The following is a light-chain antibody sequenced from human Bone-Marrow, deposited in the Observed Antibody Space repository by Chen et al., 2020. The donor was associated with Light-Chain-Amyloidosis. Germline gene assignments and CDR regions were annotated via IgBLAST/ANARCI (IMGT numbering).Light chain of an antibody. CDR2: RDT. V-gene: IGLV3-25*03. J-gene: IGLJ2*01. CDR1: DLPTKY. Sequence: SYELTQPPSVSVSPGQTARITCSGDDLPTKYAYWYHQKPGQAPVLVIHRDTERPSGISERFSGSSAGTTATVTISGVQAEDEADYHCQSADSSCTYEVIFGGGTKLTVL. CDR3: QSADSSCTYEVI.